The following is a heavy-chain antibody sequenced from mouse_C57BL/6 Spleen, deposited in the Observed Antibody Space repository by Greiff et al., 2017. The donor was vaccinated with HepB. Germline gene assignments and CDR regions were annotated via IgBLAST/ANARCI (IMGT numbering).Heavy chain of an antibody. D-gene: IGHD1-1*01. CDR2: IHPNSGST. J-gene: IGHJ1*03. CDR1: GYTFTSYW. Sequence: VQLQQSGAELVKPGASVKLSCKASGYTFTSYWMHWVKQRPGQGLEWIGMIHPNSGSTNYNEKFKSKATLTVDKSSSTAYMQLSSLTSEDSAVYYCARSYYYGSSPYWYFDVWGTGTTVTVSS. V-gene: IGHV1-64*01. CDR3: ARSYYYGSSPYWYFDV.